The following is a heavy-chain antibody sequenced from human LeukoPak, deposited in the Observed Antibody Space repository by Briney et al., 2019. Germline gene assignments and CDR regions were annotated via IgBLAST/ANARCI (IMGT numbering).Heavy chain of an antibody. J-gene: IGHJ4*02. CDR1: GFTFSSCA. CDR2: ISYDGSNK. D-gene: IGHD2-15*01. CDR3: ARDGGYCSGGSCYFFSY. V-gene: IGHV3-30*04. Sequence: GGSLRLSCAASGFTFSSCAMHWVRQAPGKGLEWVAVISYDGSNKYYADSVKGRFTISRDNSKNTLYLQMNSLRAEDTAVYYCARDGGYCSGGSCYFFSYWGQGTLVTVSS.